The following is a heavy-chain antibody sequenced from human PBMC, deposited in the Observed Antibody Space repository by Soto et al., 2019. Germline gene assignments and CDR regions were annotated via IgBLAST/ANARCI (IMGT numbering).Heavy chain of an antibody. Sequence: GGSLRLSCAASGFSVSSYYMSWVRQAPGKGLEWVSSISSSSSYIYYADSVKGRFTISRDNAKNSLYLQMNSLRAEDTAVYYCARGHIYCSGGSCYKSYFDYWGQGTLVTVSS. D-gene: IGHD2-15*01. CDR2: ISSSSSYI. J-gene: IGHJ4*02. V-gene: IGHV3-21*01. CDR3: ARGHIYCSGGSCYKSYFDY. CDR1: GFSVSSYY.